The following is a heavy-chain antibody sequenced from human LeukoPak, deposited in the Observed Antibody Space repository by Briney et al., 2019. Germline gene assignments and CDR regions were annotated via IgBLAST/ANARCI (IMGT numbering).Heavy chain of an antibody. CDR1: GYXFTSHW. V-gene: IGHV5-51*01. CDR2: IYPGDSDT. CDR3: ARRPYDSGSYADY. J-gene: IGHJ4*02. D-gene: IGHD3-10*01. Sequence: GESLKISCNGSGYXFTSHWICWVRQMPGKGLEWTGIIYPGDSDTRYSPSFQGQVTISADNSISTAYLQWNSLKASDTAMYYCARRPYDSGSYADYWGQGTLVTVSS.